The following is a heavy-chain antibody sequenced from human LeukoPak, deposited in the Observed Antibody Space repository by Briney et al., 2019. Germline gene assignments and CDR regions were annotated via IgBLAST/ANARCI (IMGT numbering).Heavy chain of an antibody. Sequence: PGGSLRLSCAASGFTFSSYWMSWVRQAPGKGLEWVANIKQDGSEKYYVDSVKGRFTISRDNAKNSLYLQMNSLRAEDTAVYYCARALDSSGYYSFYFDYWGQGTLVTVSS. J-gene: IGHJ4*02. CDR1: GFTFSSYW. D-gene: IGHD3-22*01. CDR3: ARALDSSGYYSFYFDY. CDR2: IKQDGSEK. V-gene: IGHV3-7*01.